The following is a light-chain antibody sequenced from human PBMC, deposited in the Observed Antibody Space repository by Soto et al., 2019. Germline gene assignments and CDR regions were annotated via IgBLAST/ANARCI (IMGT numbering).Light chain of an antibody. J-gene: IGKJ1*01. Sequence: RIKYSSSMRSPYVVDLATMSCPVSQSISRWLAWYQQTPGKASKVLIWDATTLHRGVQSRFSGSGSGTEFTLTIRSLQPDDFAAYYCKQFNRDYTWTLGQGTKLEIK. CDR3: KQFNRDYTWT. V-gene: IGKV1-5*01. CDR2: DAT. CDR1: QSISRW.